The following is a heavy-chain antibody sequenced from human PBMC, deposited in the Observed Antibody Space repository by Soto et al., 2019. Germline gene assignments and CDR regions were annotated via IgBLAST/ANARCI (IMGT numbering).Heavy chain of an antibody. J-gene: IGHJ6*02. V-gene: IGHV3-15*07. Sequence: EVQLVESGGGLVKPGGSLRLSCAASGFTFSNAWMNWVRQAPGQGLEWVGRIKSKTDGGTTDYAAPVKGRFTISSDDSKNTLYLQMNSLNTEDTAVYYCTTVDSSSSCSRYYYYGMDVWGQATAVTVSS. D-gene: IGHD6-6*01. CDR3: TTVDSSSSCSRYYYYGMDV. CDR2: IKSKTDGGTT. CDR1: GFTFSNAW.